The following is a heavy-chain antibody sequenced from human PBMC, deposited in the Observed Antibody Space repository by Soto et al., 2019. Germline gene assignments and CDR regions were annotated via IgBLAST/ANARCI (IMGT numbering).Heavy chain of an antibody. CDR2: IIPIFGTA. Sequence: QVQLVQSGAEVKKPGSSVKVSCKASEGTFSSYAISWVRQAPGQGLEWMGGIIPIFGTANYAQEFQGRVTISADESTSTAYMELSSLRSEDTAMYYCARAGFSGTYYYYYGMDVWGQGTTVTVSS. CDR1: EGTFSSYA. D-gene: IGHD5-12*01. CDR3: ARAGFSGTYYYYYGMDV. V-gene: IGHV1-69*01. J-gene: IGHJ6*02.